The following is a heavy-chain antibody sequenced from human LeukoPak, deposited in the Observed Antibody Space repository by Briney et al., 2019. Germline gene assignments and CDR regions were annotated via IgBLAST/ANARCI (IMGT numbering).Heavy chain of an antibody. D-gene: IGHD3-10*01. CDR2: IYYSGST. CDR3: ARHTYYYGSGKARFDP. Sequence: SETLSLTCTVSGGSISSSSYYWGWIRQSPGKGLEWIGSIYYSGSTYYNPSLKSRVTISVDTSKNQFSLKLSSVTAADTAVYYCARHTYYYGSGKARFDPWGQGTLVTVSS. V-gene: IGHV4-39*01. CDR1: GGSISSSSYY. J-gene: IGHJ5*02.